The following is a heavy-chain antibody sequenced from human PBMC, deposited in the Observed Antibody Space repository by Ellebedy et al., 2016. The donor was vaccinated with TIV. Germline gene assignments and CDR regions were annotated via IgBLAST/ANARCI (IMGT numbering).Heavy chain of an antibody. CDR2: INHSGST. CDR1: GGSFSGYY. Sequence: SETLSLTXAVYGGSFSGYYWSWIRQPPGKGLEWIGEINHSGSTNYNPSLKSRVTISVDTSKNQFSLKLTSVTAADTAVYYCARVEDWFDPWGRGTLVTVSS. CDR3: ARVEDWFDP. J-gene: IGHJ5*02. V-gene: IGHV4-34*01.